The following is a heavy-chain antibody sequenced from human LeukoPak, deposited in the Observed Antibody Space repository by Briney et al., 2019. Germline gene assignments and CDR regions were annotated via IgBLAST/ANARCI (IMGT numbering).Heavy chain of an antibody. D-gene: IGHD5-24*01. J-gene: IGHJ5*02. Sequence: SETLSLTCAVYGGSFSGYYWSWIRRPPGKGLEWIGEINHSGSTNYNPSLKSRVTISVDTSKNQFSLKLSSVTAADTAVYYCARGMRWLPNNWFDPWGQGTLVTVSS. V-gene: IGHV4-34*01. CDR1: GGSFSGYY. CDR2: INHSGST. CDR3: ARGMRWLPNNWFDP.